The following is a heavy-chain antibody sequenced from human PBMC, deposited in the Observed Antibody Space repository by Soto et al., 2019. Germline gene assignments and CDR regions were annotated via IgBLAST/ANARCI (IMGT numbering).Heavy chain of an antibody. CDR1: GYTLTNHG. V-gene: IGHV1-18*01. CDR3: ASTNDYGDYHFDY. Sequence: AASEKVSCKASGYTLTNHGNSLVGQAPGQGLEWMGWISAYNGNTNYAQKLQGRVTMTTDTSTSTAYMELRSLRSEDTAVYYCASTNDYGDYHFDYWGQGTLVTVSS. J-gene: IGHJ4*02. CDR2: ISAYNGNT. D-gene: IGHD4-17*01.